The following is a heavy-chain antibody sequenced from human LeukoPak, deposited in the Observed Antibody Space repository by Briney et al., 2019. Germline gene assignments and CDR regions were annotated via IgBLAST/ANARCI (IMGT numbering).Heavy chain of an antibody. D-gene: IGHD5-18*01. Sequence: NPSETLSLTCAVSGGSISSSNWWSWVRQPPGKGLEWIGEIYHSGSTNYNPSLKSRVTISVDKSKNQFSLKLSSVTAADTAVYYCARVRRIQLWSGYYMDVWGKGTTVTVSS. CDR1: GGSISSSNW. CDR3: ARVRRIQLWSGYYMDV. V-gene: IGHV4-4*02. J-gene: IGHJ6*03. CDR2: IYHSGST.